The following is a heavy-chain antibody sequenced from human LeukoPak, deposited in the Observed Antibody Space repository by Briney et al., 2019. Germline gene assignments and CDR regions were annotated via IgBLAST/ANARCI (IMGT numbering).Heavy chain of an antibody. Sequence: PSETLSLTCTVSGGSISSYYWSWIRQPPGKGLEWIGYIYYSGSTNYNPSLKSRVTISVDTSKNQVSLKLSSVTAADTALYYCARDLYMDVWGKGTTVTVSS. CDR2: IYYSGST. J-gene: IGHJ6*03. CDR3: ARDLYMDV. CDR1: GGSISSYY. V-gene: IGHV4-59*01.